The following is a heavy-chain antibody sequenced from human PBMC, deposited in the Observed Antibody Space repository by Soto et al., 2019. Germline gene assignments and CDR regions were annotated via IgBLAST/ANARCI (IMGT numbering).Heavy chain of an antibody. CDR3: ARDGQWLDNYGMDV. CDR2: ISAYNGNT. Sequence: ASVKVSCKASGYTFTSYGISWVRQAPGQGLEWMGWISAYNGNTNYAQKLQGRVTMTTDTSTSTAYLELRSLRSDDTAVYYCARDGQWLDNYGMDVWGQGTTVTVSS. CDR1: GYTFTSYG. D-gene: IGHD6-19*01. J-gene: IGHJ6*02. V-gene: IGHV1-18*01.